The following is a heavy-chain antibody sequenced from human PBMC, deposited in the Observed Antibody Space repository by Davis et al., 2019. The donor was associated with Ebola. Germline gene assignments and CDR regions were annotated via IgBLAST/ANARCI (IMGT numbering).Heavy chain of an antibody. Sequence: GESLKISCEGSGYDLTTYWIAWVRQPPGKGVEWMAMIYPHDSQTKYNPSFQGLITVSVDKSIPTAYLQWNSLKASDTSMYFCAGGMMGFRFDHWGQGTPVTVSS. V-gene: IGHV5-51*01. D-gene: IGHD3-16*01. J-gene: IGHJ4*02. CDR2: IYPHDSQT. CDR3: AGGMMGFRFDH. CDR1: GYDLTTYW.